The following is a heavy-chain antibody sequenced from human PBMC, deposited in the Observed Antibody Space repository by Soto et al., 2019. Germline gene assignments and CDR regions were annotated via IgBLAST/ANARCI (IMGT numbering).Heavy chain of an antibody. D-gene: IGHD3-9*01. CDR1: GFTFSSYS. V-gene: IGHV3-21*01. Sequence: EVQLVESGGGLVKPGGSLRLSCAASGFTFSSYSMNWVRQAPGKGLEWVSSISSSSSYIYYADSVKGRFTISRDNAKNALYLQMNSLRAEDTAVYYCAANYDILTGPPDHWGQGPLVTVSS. CDR3: AANYDILTGPPDH. CDR2: ISSSSSYI. J-gene: IGHJ4*02.